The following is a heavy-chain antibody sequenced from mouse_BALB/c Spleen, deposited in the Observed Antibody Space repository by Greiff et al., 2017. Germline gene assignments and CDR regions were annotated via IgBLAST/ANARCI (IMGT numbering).Heavy chain of an antibody. J-gene: IGHJ4*01. D-gene: IGHD3-3*01. CDR1: GYSFTDYY. CDR3: ARRGQEGFAMDY. V-gene: IGHV1-42*01. Sequence: EVQLQQSGPELVKTGASVKISCKASGYSFTDYYMHWVKQSPEKSFEWIGEINPSTGGTSYNQKFKGKATLTVDKSSSTAYMQLKSLTSEDSAVYYCARRGQEGFAMDYWGQGTSVTVSS. CDR2: INPSTGGT.